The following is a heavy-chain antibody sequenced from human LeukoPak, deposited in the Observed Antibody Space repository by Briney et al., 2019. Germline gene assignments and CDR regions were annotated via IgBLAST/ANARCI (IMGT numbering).Heavy chain of an antibody. CDR2: IVGDGSST. CDR3: AKDSIYGDEKWDIDY. CDR1: GFNFRMYA. J-gene: IGHJ4*02. Sequence: GGSLRLSWAASGFNFRMYAMSWVRLAPGKGLEWVSGIVGDGSSTYYADSVKGRFTISKDYSKNTLYLQMNSLSAEDTAMYYCAKDSIYGDEKWDIDYWGQGTLVTVSS. D-gene: IGHD1-26*01. V-gene: IGHV3-23*01.